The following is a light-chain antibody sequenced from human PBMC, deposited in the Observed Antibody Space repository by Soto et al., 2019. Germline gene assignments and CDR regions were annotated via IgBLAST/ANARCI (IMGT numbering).Light chain of an antibody. CDR3: HQYGSSPWT. CDR2: GAS. CDR1: QSVTNSY. Sequence: EIVMTQSPATLSVSPGERATLSCRASQSVTNSYLAWYQQKPGQAPRLLIYGASTRATGIPDRFSGSGSETDFTLTITRLESEDFAVYSCHQYGSSPWTFGQGTKVDIK. J-gene: IGKJ1*01. V-gene: IGKV3-20*01.